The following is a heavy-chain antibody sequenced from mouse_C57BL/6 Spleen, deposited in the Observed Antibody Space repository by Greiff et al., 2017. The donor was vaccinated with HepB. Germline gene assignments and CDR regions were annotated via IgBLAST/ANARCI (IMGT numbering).Heavy chain of an antibody. CDR1: GYAFSSSW. Sequence: QVQLKQSGPELVKPGASVKISCKASGYAFSSSWMNWVKQRPGKGLEWIGRIYPGDGDTNYNGKFKGKATLTADKSSSTAYMQLSSLTSEDSAVYFCAREDYYGSSPADYWGQGTTLTVSS. D-gene: IGHD1-1*01. V-gene: IGHV1-82*01. CDR2: IYPGDGDT. J-gene: IGHJ2*01. CDR3: AREDYYGSSPADY.